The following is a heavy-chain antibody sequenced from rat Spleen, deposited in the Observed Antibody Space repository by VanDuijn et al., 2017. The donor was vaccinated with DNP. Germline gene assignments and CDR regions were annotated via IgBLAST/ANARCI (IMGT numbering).Heavy chain of an antibody. D-gene: IGHD1-11*01. CDR2: ITYDGNKT. Sequence: EVQLVESGGGLVQPGRSLKVSCAASGFTFSDYNMAWVRQAPKKGLEWVATITYDGNKTYYRDSVKGRFTISRDNAKSTLYLQMDSLRSEDTATYYCITFEGRNAWGQGTSVTVSS. V-gene: IGHV5S10*01. J-gene: IGHJ4*01. CDR1: GFTFSDYN. CDR3: ITFEGRNA.